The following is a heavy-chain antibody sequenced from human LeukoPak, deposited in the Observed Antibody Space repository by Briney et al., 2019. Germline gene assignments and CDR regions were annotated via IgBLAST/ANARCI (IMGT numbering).Heavy chain of an antibody. J-gene: IGHJ2*01. V-gene: IGHV4-30-4*01. CDR1: GGSISGGDYY. CDR2: IYYSGST. Sequence: SETPSLTCTVSGGSISGGDYYWSWIRQHPGKGLEWIGYIYYSGSTYYNPSLRSRVTISIDTSKNQLSLKLNSVTAADTAVYYCAKFRLPRIGLRDWFFDLWGRGALVTVSS. CDR3: AKFRLPRIGLRDWFFDL. D-gene: IGHD2-15*01.